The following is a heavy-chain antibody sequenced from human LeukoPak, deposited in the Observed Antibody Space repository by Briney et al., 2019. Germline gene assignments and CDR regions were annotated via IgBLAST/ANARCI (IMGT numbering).Heavy chain of an antibody. CDR1: GGTFSSYA. Sequence: GASVKVSCKASGGTFSSYAISWVRQAPGQGLEWMGIINPSGGSTSYAQKFQGRVTMTRDMSTSTVYMELSSLRSEDTAVYYCARASLGGVIGNNENWFDPWGQGTLVTVSS. J-gene: IGHJ5*02. CDR2: INPSGGST. D-gene: IGHD3-16*02. CDR3: ARASLGGVIGNNENWFDP. V-gene: IGHV1-46*01.